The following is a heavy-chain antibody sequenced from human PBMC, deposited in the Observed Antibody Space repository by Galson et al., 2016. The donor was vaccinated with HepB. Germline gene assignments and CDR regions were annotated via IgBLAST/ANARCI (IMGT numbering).Heavy chain of an antibody. CDR3: ARDRGSYPDFGDDYYMDV. J-gene: IGHJ6*03. CDR2: ISPTSST. D-gene: IGHD3/OR15-3a*01. CDR1: GGAISRYS. Sequence: SETLSLTCTVSGGAISRYSWAWIRQPAGKGLEWIGRISPTSSTNYNPSPQSRITMSIDTSRNQFTLNLRSVTAADTAVYYCARDRGSYPDFGDDYYMDVWGKGTTVTVSS. V-gene: IGHV4-4*07.